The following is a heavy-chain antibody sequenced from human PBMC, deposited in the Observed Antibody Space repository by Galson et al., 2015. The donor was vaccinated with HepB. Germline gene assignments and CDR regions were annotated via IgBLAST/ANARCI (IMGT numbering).Heavy chain of an antibody. Sequence: SLRLSCAASGFTFSSYAMHWVRQAPGKGLEWVAVISYDGSNKYYADSVKGRFTISRDNSKNTLYLQMNSLRAEDTAVYYCARSPRRGTAMVYAFDIWGQGTMVTVSS. CDR1: GFTFSSYA. J-gene: IGHJ3*02. V-gene: IGHV3-30*04. D-gene: IGHD5-18*01. CDR3: ARSPRRGTAMVYAFDI. CDR2: ISYDGSNK.